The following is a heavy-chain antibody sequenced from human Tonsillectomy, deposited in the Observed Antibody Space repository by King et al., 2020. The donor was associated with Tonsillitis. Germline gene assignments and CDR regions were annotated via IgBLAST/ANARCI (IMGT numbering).Heavy chain of an antibody. D-gene: IGHD3-10*01. CDR2: MNPNSGNT. J-gene: IGHJ4*02. CDR3: GGGNFISVVRGLTLEGFDY. Sequence: VQLVESGAEVKKPGASVKVSCKASGYTFTTYDINWVRQATGQGLEWMGWMNPNSGNTGYAQKFQGRVPMTRKTSITTAYMELSSLRYEDTAVYYCGGGNFISVVRGLTLEGFDYWGQGTLVTVSS. CDR1: GYTFTTYD. V-gene: IGHV1-8*01.